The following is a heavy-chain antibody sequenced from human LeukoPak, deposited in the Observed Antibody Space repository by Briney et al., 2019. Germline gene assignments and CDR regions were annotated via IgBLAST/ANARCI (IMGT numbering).Heavy chain of an antibody. Sequence: PSETLSLTCTLSGGSISSSSYYWGWIRQPPGKGLEWIGSIYYSGSTYYNPSLKSRVTISVDTSKNQSSLKLSSVTAADTAVYYCARERKGSRLRLGDHSDYWGQGTLVTVSS. D-gene: IGHD3-16*01. CDR2: IYYSGST. V-gene: IGHV4-39*02. CDR3: ARERKGSRLRLGDHSDY. CDR1: GGSISSSSYY. J-gene: IGHJ4*02.